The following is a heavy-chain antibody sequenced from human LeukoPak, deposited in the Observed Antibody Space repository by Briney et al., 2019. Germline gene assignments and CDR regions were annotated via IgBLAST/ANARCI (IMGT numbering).Heavy chain of an antibody. Sequence: SETLSLTCTVSGGSISSSSYYWGWIRQPPGKGLEWIGSIYYSGSTYYNPSLKSRVTISVDTSKNQFSLKLSSVTAADTAVYYCARYYYDSSGYYVLDYWGQGTLVTVSS. J-gene: IGHJ4*02. D-gene: IGHD3-22*01. V-gene: IGHV4-39*07. CDR1: GGSISSSSYY. CDR3: ARYYYDSSGYYVLDY. CDR2: IYYSGST.